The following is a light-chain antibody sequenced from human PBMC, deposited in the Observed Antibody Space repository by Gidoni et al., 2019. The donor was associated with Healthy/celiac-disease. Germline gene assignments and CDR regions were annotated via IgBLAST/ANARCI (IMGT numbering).Light chain of an antibody. V-gene: IGLV2-23*02. J-gene: IGLJ2*01. CDR3: CSYAGSSTYVV. CDR2: EVS. Sequence: VSGSPGQSITISCTGTSSDVGSYNLVSWYQQHPGKAPKLMIYEVSKRPSGVSNRFSGSKSGNTASLTISGLQAEDEADYYCCSYAGSSTYVVFGGGTKLTVL. CDR1: SSDVGSYNL.